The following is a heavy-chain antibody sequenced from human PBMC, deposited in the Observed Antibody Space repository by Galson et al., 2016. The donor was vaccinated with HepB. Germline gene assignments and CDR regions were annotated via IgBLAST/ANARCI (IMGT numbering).Heavy chain of an antibody. D-gene: IGHD5-24*01. V-gene: IGHV3-48*04. J-gene: IGHJ4*02. Sequence: SLRLSCAATGFTFKKYGFTGVRLTPGKGLEWLSYIESYSKIIRYTESVRGRFTVSRDNAKNSVYLQLSGLRVEDTAIYYCARDGPNYNYDFWGQGTLVTVSS. CDR3: ARDGPNYNYDF. CDR1: GFTFKKYG. CDR2: IESYSKII.